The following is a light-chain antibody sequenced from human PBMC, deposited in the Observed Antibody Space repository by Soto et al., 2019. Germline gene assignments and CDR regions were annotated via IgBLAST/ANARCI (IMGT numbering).Light chain of an antibody. V-gene: IGKV1-8*01. CDR1: QGISSY. Sequence: AIRMTQSPSSFSASTGDRVTITCRASQGISSYLAWYQQKPGKAPKLLIYAAYTLQSGVPSRFSGSGSGTDFTLTISCLQSEDFATYYCQQYYSYPMYTFGQGTKLEIK. J-gene: IGKJ2*01. CDR3: QQYYSYPMYT. CDR2: AAY.